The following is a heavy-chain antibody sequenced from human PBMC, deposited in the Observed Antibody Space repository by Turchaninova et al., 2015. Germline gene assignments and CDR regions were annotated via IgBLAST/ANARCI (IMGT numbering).Heavy chain of an antibody. J-gene: IGHJ3*01. V-gene: IGHV3-74*01. D-gene: IGHD1-26*01. Sequence: EVQLVESGGALVQPGGSLRLSCAASGFTVGSYWMHWVRRGPEKGLVLVSRISNDGNNVIYADSVKGRFTISRDNAKNTLYLQMNSLRVEDTAVYYCARGQWERPRSAFDLWGQGTLVTVSS. CDR1: GFTVGSYW. CDR2: ISNDGNNV. CDR3: ARGQWERPRSAFDL.